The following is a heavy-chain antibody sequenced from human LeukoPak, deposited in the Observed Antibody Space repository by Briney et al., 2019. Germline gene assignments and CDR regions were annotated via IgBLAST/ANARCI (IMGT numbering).Heavy chain of an antibody. CDR3: ASATWTYSSGWPLDY. Sequence: ASVKVSCKASGYTFTSYYMHWVRQAPGQGLEWMGIINPSDGSTSYAQKFQGRVTMTRDMSTSTVYMELSSLRSEDTAVYYCASATWTYSSGWPLDYWGQGTLVTVSS. V-gene: IGHV1-46*01. D-gene: IGHD6-19*01. J-gene: IGHJ4*02. CDR2: INPSDGST. CDR1: GYTFTSYY.